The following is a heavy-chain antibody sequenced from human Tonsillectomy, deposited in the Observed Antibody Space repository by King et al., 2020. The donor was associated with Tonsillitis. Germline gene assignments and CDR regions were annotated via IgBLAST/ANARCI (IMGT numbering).Heavy chain of an antibody. CDR2: INPNSGGT. CDR1: GYTFTGYY. Sequence: QLVQSGAEVKKPGASVKVSCKASGYTFTGYYIHWVRQAPGQGLEWMGWINPNSGGTNDAQKFQGRVTMIRDTSNSTAYMELSRLRSDDTAVYYCARGGIGWFDPWGQGTLVTVSS. CDR3: ARGGIGWFDP. J-gene: IGHJ5*02. D-gene: IGHD6-13*01. V-gene: IGHV1-2*02.